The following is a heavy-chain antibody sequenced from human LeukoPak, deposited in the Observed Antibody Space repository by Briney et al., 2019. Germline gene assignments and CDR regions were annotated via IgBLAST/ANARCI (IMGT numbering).Heavy chain of an antibody. CDR1: GFTFSSYS. CDR2: ISSSSSYI. D-gene: IGHD5-18*01. V-gene: IGHV3-21*01. J-gene: IGHJ4*02. CDR3: ARGDTAIGFDY. Sequence: PGGSLRLSCAASGFTFSSYSVNWVRQAPGKGLEWVSSISSSSSYIYYADPVKGRFTISRDNAKNSLYLQMNSLRAEDTAVYYCARGDTAIGFDYWGQGTLVTVSS.